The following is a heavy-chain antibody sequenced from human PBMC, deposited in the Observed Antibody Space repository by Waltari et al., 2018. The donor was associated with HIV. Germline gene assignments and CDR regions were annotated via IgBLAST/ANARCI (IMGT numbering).Heavy chain of an antibody. J-gene: IGHJ1*01. V-gene: IGHV3-30*18. CDR3: AQDGASGSNLGYFQH. Sequence: QVQRLVESGGGVVQPGRSLRLSCAASGFTFSNYGIHWVRQAPGKGLEWVAIISYDGNNKYYADFVKGRFTISRDNSKNTLYLQMNSLKTEDTAVYYCAQDGASGSNLGYFQHWGRGTLVTVSS. CDR2: ISYDGNNK. CDR1: GFTFSNYG. D-gene: IGHD1-26*01.